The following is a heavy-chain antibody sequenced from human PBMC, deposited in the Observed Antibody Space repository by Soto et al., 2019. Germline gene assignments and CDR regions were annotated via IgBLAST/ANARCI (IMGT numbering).Heavy chain of an antibody. Sequence: PGGSLRLSCTASGFTFGDYAMSWVRQAPGKGLEWVGFIRSKADGGTTDYAAPVKGRFTISRDDSKNTLYLQMNSLKTEDTAVYYCTTLPPYCSGGSCSGADIWGQGTMVTVSS. CDR3: TTLPPYCSGGSCSGADI. D-gene: IGHD2-15*01. V-gene: IGHV3-49*04. J-gene: IGHJ3*02. CDR2: IRSKADGGTT. CDR1: GFTFGDYA.